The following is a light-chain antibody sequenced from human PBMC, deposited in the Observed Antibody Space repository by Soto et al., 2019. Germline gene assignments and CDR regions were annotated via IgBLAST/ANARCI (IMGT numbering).Light chain of an antibody. CDR2: DVT. Sequence: QSVLTQPASVSGSPGQSITISCTGTSGDVGGYNYVSWYQQHPGKAPKLIIYDVTNRPSGVSDRFSGSKSGNTAPLTISGLQTEDEADYYCNSYTSSTTHVFGSGTKLTVL. V-gene: IGLV2-14*03. CDR3: NSYTSSTTHV. CDR1: SGDVGGYNY. J-gene: IGLJ1*01.